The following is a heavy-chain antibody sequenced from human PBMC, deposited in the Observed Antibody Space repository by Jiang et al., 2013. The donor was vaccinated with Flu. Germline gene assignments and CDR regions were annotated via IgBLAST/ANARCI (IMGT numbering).Heavy chain of an antibody. J-gene: IGHJ4*02. Sequence: TLTCTFSGFSLSTSGVGVGWIRQPPGKALEWLALIYWNDDKRYSPSLKSRLTITKDTSKNQVVLTMTNMDPVDTATYYCARMRSKYYYDSGAYYFDSWGQGTLVTVSS. D-gene: IGHD3-22*01. CDR2: IYWNDDK. CDR3: ARMRSKYYYDSGAYYFDS. V-gene: IGHV2-5*01. CDR1: GFSLSTSGVG.